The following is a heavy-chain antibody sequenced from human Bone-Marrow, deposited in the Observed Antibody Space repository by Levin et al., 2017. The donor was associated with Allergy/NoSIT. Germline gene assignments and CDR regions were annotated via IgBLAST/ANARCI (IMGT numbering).Heavy chain of an antibody. J-gene: IGHJ4*02. D-gene: IGHD1-1*01. CDR1: GYTFSTHD. Sequence: ASVKVSCKASGYTFSTHDINWVRQATGQGLEWMGWMNPKTGNTGYLQKFQGRVSMTRNTSINTAYMELNSLRSEDTAVYYCARGRGWSDLDYWGEGTLVTVSS. CDR2: MNPKTGNT. V-gene: IGHV1-8*01. CDR3: ARGRGWSDLDY.